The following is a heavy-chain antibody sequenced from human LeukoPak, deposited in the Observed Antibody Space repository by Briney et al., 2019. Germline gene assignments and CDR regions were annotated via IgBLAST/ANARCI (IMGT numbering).Heavy chain of an antibody. D-gene: IGHD4-17*01. CDR3: ARGRRGVRCTDY. Sequence: ASVKVSCKASGYTFTSYDINWVRQATGQGLEWMGWMNPNSGNTGYAQKFQGRVTMTRNTSISTAYMELSSLRSEDTAVYYCARGRRGVRCTDYWGQGTLVTVSS. J-gene: IGHJ4*02. CDR1: GYTFTSYD. V-gene: IGHV1-8*01. CDR2: MNPNSGNT.